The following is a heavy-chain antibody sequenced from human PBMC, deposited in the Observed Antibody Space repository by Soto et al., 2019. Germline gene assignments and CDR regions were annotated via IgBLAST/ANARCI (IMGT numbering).Heavy chain of an antibody. D-gene: IGHD2-8*01. V-gene: IGHV4-30-2*01. J-gene: IGHJ5*02. CDR1: GWSFSGYD. CDR2: IYHSGST. CDR3: ARWWMYAPRFAP. Sequence: SETLSLTCAVYGWSFSGYDWSWIRQPPGKGLEWIGYIYHSGSTYYNPSLKSRVTITVDRSKNQFSLKLSSVTAADTAVYYCARWWMYAPRFAPWGQGTLVTVSS.